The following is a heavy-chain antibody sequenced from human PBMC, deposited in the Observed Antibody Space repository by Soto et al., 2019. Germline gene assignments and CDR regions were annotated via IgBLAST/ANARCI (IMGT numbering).Heavy chain of an antibody. Sequence: TSVKVSCKDSGFTFTSSAMQWVRQARGQRLEWIGWIVVGSGNTNYAQKFQERVTITRDMSTSTAYMELSSLRSEDTAVYYCAASPDYGDVPFDYWGQGTLVTVSS. V-gene: IGHV1-58*02. CDR3: AASPDYGDVPFDY. CDR1: GFTFTSSA. J-gene: IGHJ4*02. D-gene: IGHD4-17*01. CDR2: IVVGSGNT.